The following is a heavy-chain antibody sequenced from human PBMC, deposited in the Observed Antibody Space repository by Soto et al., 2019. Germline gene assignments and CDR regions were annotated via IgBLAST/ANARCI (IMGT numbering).Heavy chain of an antibody. J-gene: IGHJ6*02. CDR2: IYYSGST. D-gene: IGHD2-15*01. CDR3: ARVIGYCSGGKTCYGMDV. V-gene: IGHV4-59*01. Sequence: SETLSLTCAVYGGSFSGYYWSWIRQPPGKGLEWIGYIYYSGSTNYNPSLKSRVTISVDTSKNQFSLKLSSVTAADTAVYYCARVIGYCSGGKTCYGMDVWGQGTTVTVSS. CDR1: GGSFSGYY.